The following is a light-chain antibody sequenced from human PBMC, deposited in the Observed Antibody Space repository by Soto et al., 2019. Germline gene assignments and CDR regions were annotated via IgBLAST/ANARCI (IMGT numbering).Light chain of an antibody. J-gene: IGKJ2*01. CDR3: QHRA. CDR2: KAS. CDR1: QSIDVW. V-gene: IGKV1-5*03. Sequence: DIQMTQYPSTLSASVGDRVTINCRASQSIDVWLAWYQQKPGKAPKLLIDKASSLQSWVPSRFSGTGSGTEFTLTIDGLQPDDVAVYYCQHRAFAQGTKLEIK.